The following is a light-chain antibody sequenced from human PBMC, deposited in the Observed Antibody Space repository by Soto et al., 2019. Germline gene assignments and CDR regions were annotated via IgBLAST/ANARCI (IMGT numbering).Light chain of an antibody. V-gene: IGKV3-20*01. Sequence: EIVLTQSPGTLSLSPGERATLSCRASQSVSNRYLAWYQQKPGQAPRLLIYGASSRATGIPDRFSGSGSGTDFTLTISRLEPEDFAVYYCQQYGRPFGQGTKVDIK. CDR1: QSVSNRY. J-gene: IGKJ1*01. CDR2: GAS. CDR3: QQYGRP.